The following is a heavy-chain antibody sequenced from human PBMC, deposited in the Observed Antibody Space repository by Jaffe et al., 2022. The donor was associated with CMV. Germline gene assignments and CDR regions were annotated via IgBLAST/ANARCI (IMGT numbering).Heavy chain of an antibody. Sequence: EVQLVESGGGLVQPGGSLRLSCAASGFTFSSYDMHWVRQATGKGLEWVSAIGTAGDTYYPGSVKGRFTISRENAKNSLYLQMNSLRAGDTAVYYCARGFGPSYYYYYGMDVWGQGTTVTVSS. V-gene: IGHV3-13*01. CDR1: GFTFSSYD. CDR2: IGTAGDT. D-gene: IGHD3-10*01. J-gene: IGHJ6*02. CDR3: ARGFGPSYYYYYGMDV.